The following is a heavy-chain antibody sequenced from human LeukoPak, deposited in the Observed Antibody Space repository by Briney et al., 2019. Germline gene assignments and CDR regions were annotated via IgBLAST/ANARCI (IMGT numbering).Heavy chain of an antibody. D-gene: IGHD4/OR15-4a*01. J-gene: IGHJ4*02. CDR2: ISYDGSNK. CDR1: GFTFSSYA. Sequence: GGSLRLSCAASGFTFSSYAMHWVRQAPGKGLEWVAVISYDGSNKYYADSVKGRFTISRDNSKNTLYLQMNSLRAEDTAVYYCARERGVTMAAYYFDYWGQGTLVTVSS. V-gene: IGHV3-30-3*01. CDR3: ARERGVTMAAYYFDY.